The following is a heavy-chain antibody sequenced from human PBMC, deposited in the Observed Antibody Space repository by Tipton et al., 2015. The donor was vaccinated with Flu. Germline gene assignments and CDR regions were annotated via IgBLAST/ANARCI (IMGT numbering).Heavy chain of an antibody. CDR3: ASDKRLIYDFWSGYYYYYGMDV. D-gene: IGHD3-3*01. Sequence: TLSLTCAVYGGSFSGYYWSWIRQPPGKGLEWIGEINHSGSTNYNPSLKSRVTISVDTSKNQFSLKLSSVTAADTAVYYCASDKRLIYDFWSGYYYYYGMDVWGQGTTVTVSS. J-gene: IGHJ6*02. CDR2: INHSGST. V-gene: IGHV4-34*01. CDR1: GGSFSGYY.